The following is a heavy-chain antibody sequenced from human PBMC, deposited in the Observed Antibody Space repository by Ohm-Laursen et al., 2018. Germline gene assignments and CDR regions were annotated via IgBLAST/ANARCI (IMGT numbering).Heavy chain of an antibody. CDR3: ARERGGSYKNAFDI. CDR2: ISSSGSTI. V-gene: IGHV3-48*03. D-gene: IGHD1-26*01. CDR1: GFTFSSYE. Sequence: SLRLSCSASGFTFSSYEMNWVRQAPGKGLEWVSYISSSGSTIYYADSVKGRFTISRDDAKNSLYLQMNSLRAEDTAVYYCARERGGSYKNAFDIWGPGTMVTVSS. J-gene: IGHJ3*02.